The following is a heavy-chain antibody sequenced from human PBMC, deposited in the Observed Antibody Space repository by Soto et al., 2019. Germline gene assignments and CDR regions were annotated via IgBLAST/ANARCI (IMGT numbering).Heavy chain of an antibody. Sequence: TLSLTCGASGGTVASSHWWSWVRQSPGGGLEWIGNVYHTGDTNFNPSLQSRVTISVDKSNNQFSLRLNSLTAADTAVYFCAREIVTAGGNNYFDPWGPGTLVTVSS. V-gene: IGHV4-4*01. D-gene: IGHD2-21*02. CDR2: VYHTGDT. J-gene: IGHJ5*02. CDR3: AREIVTAGGNNYFDP. CDR1: GGTVASSHW.